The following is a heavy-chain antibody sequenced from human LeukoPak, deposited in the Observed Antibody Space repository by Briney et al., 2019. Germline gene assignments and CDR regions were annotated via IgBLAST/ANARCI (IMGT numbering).Heavy chain of an antibody. CDR3: AKFTAMIYWYFDL. V-gene: IGHV3-23*01. CDR1: GITFSRNA. CDR2: ISGSGDTT. D-gene: IGHD5-18*01. Sequence: PGGSLRLSCTASGITFSRNAMTWVRQAPGKGLEWVSAISGSGDTTYYADSVKGRFTISRDNSKNTLNLQMNSLRAEDTAVYYCAKFTAMIYWYFDLWGRGTLVTVSP. J-gene: IGHJ2*01.